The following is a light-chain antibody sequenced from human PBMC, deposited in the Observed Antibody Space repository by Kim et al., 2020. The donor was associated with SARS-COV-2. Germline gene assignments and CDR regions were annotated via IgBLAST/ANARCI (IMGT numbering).Light chain of an antibody. CDR3: SSYATITSLALV. V-gene: IGLV2-14*03. J-gene: IGLJ1*01. CDR1: AIADYKY. Sequence: PGQSFTITCSAIADYKYVSWYRQHPGKGPKLIIYDVTNRPSGVSSRFSGSKSGNTASLTISGLQPEDEAHYYCSSYATITSLALVFGPGTKVTVL. CDR2: DVT.